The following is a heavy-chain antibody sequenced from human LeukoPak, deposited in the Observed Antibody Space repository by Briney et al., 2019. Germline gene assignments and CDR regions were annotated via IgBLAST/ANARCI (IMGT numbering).Heavy chain of an antibody. J-gene: IGHJ4*02. CDR1: GFTCSSAW. V-gene: IGHV3-15*07. Sequence: KAGGSLRLSCAASGFTCSSAWMNWVRQARGKGLEWVGRIKSETDGGTTDYAAPVKGTFTISRDDSENTLYLQMNSLKTEDTAVYYCTRRSSAAGRQYFDYWGQGTLVTVSS. CDR2: IKSETDGGTT. D-gene: IGHD6-13*01. CDR3: TRRSSAAGRQYFDY.